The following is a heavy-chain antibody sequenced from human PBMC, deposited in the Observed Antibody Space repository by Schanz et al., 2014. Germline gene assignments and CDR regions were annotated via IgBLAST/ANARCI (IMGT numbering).Heavy chain of an antibody. D-gene: IGHD5-12*01. CDR2: ISSSSSYI. Sequence: EVHLVESGGGLVKRGGSLRLSCAASGFTFSSYSMNWVRQAPGKGLEWVSSISSSSSYIYYADSVKGRFTISRDNSRNTLYLQMNSLRTEDTAVYYCASPSGYSDYGTYFDFWGQGTLVTVSS. V-gene: IGHV3-21*01. CDR3: ASPSGYSDYGTYFDF. J-gene: IGHJ4*02. CDR1: GFTFSSYS.